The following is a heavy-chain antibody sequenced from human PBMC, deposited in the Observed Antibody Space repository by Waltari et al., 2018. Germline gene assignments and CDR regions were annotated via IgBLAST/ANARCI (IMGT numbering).Heavy chain of an antibody. J-gene: IGHJ5*02. V-gene: IGHV4-59*01. CDR3: AREGFSEDTLAEGFDP. Sequence: QVQLQESGPGLVKPSETLSLTCTVSGGSISSYSWSWIRQPPGKGLEWIGYIYYSGSTNYNPSLKSRVTISVDTSKNQFSLKLSSVTAADTAVYYCAREGFSEDTLAEGFDPWGQGTLVTVSS. D-gene: IGHD2-15*01. CDR2: IYYSGST. CDR1: GGSISSYS.